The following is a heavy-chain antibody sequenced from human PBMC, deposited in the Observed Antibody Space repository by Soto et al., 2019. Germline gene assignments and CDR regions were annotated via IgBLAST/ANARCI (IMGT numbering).Heavy chain of an antibody. Sequence: QVQLVESGGGVVQPGRSLRLSCAASGFTFSSYAMHWVRQAPGKGLEWVAVISYDGSNKYYADSEKGRFTISRDNSKNTLYLQMNSRRAEDTAVYYGARDRGYSGYENYNWVDPWGQGSLVTVSS. CDR2: ISYDGSNK. D-gene: IGHD5-12*01. CDR3: ARDRGYSGYENYNWVDP. CDR1: GFTFSSYA. J-gene: IGHJ5*02. V-gene: IGHV3-30-3*01.